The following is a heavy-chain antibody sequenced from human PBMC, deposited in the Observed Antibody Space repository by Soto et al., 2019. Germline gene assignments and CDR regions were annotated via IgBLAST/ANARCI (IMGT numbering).Heavy chain of an antibody. J-gene: IGHJ3*01. Sequence: QVQLVESGGGVVQPGRSLRLSCAASGFTFNNYGMHWVRQDPGKGLEWVAAISNDGSDKYYADSVKGRLTISRDNSKNTVYLQMNSLRAKDTAVYYWAKDQAIAAPHGIDWGQGTKVTVSS. D-gene: IGHD6-13*01. CDR2: ISNDGSDK. CDR3: AKDQAIAAPHGID. CDR1: GFTFNNYG. V-gene: IGHV3-30*18.